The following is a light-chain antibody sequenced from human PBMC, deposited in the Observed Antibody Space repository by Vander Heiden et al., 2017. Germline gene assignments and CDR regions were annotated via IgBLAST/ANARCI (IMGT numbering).Light chain of an antibody. CDR1: QSVLYSSNNKNY. J-gene: IGKJ4*01. CDR3: KQGDSTLPLT. V-gene: IGKV4-1*01. CDR2: WAS. Sequence: IVMPQSPDSLAVSLVVRATINCKSSQSVLYSSNNKNYLAWYQQKPGQPPKLLIYWASTRESGVPDRFSGSGSGTDFTLTISRLQAEDVAVYYCKQGDSTLPLTFGGGTKVXIK.